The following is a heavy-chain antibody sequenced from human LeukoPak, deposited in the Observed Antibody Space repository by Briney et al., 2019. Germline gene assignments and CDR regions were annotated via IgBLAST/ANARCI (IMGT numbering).Heavy chain of an antibody. CDR2: ISGSSSTI. D-gene: IGHD2-15*01. CDR1: GFTFSSYS. CDR3: ARVFKEIVVVYTGTAYYYGMDV. Sequence: GGSLRLSCAASGFTFSSYSMNWVRQAPGKGLEWVSYISGSSSTIYYADSVKGRFTISRDNAKNSLYLQMNSLRAEDTAVYYCARVFKEIVVVYTGTAYYYGMDVWGRGTTVTVSS. V-gene: IGHV3-48*01. J-gene: IGHJ6*02.